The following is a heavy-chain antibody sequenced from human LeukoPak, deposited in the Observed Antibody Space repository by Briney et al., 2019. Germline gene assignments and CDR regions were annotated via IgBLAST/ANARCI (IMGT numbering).Heavy chain of an antibody. CDR3: ASLYSSGYYYFDY. Sequence: GGSLRLSCAASGFTFSSCWMHWVRQAPGKGLVWVSRINSDGSSTSYADSVKGRFTISRDNAKNTLYLQMNSLRGEDAAVYYCASLYSSGYYYFDYWAQGTLVTVSS. D-gene: IGHD3-22*01. J-gene: IGHJ4*02. CDR2: INSDGSST. V-gene: IGHV3-74*01. CDR1: GFTFSSCW.